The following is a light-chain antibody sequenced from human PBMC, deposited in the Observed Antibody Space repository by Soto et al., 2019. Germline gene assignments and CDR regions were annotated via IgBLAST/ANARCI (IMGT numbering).Light chain of an antibody. Sequence: QSVLTQPPSASGTPGQRVTISCSGSSSNIGSNTVNWYQQLPGTAPKLLIYSNNQRPSGVPDRFSGSKSGTSASLAISGLQSEDEADYYCAALDDSLNGRYVFGTGIKLTVL. V-gene: IGLV1-44*01. CDR1: SSNIGSNT. CDR2: SNN. CDR3: AALDDSLNGRYV. J-gene: IGLJ1*01.